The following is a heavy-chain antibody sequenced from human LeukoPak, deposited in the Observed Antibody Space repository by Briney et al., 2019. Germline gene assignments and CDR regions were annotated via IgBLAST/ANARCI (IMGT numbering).Heavy chain of an antibody. CDR3: ARDLLNYYDSSPVFDY. CDR2: ISGSGGST. V-gene: IGHV3-23*01. CDR1: GFTFSSYA. Sequence: GGSLRLSCAASGFTFSSYAMSWVRQAPGKGLEWVSAISGSGGSTYYADSVKGRFTISRDNPNNTLYLQMNSLRAEDTAVYYCARDLLNYYDSSPVFDYWGQGTLVTVSS. D-gene: IGHD3-22*01. J-gene: IGHJ4*02.